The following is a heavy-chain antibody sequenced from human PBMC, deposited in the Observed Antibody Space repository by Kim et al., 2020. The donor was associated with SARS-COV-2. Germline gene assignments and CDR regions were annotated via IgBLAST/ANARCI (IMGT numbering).Heavy chain of an antibody. CDR1: GGTFSSYA. CDR3: AREGGWDTAMDNWFDP. CDR2: IIPIFGTA. V-gene: IGHV1-69*13. J-gene: IGHJ5*02. Sequence: SVKVSCKASGGTFSSYAISWVRQAPGQGLEWMGGIIPIFGTANYAQKFQGRVTITADESTSTAYMELSSLRSEDTAVYYCAREGGWDTAMDNWFDPWGQGTLVTVSS. D-gene: IGHD5-18*01.